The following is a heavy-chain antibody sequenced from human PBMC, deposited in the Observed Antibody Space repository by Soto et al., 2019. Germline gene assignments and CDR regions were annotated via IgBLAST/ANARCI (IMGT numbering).Heavy chain of an antibody. V-gene: IGHV3-23*01. Sequence: AGPLRLSYAASGFTLSNHAMSWVRQAPEKGLEWVSAISGSGGSTYYADSVKVRFTISRDNSKNTLYLQMNSLRAEDTAVYYCAKGSESIAARHPMAVWGQGTTVTVSS. J-gene: IGHJ6*02. CDR3: AKGSESIAARHPMAV. CDR1: GFTLSNHA. D-gene: IGHD6-6*01. CDR2: ISGSGGST.